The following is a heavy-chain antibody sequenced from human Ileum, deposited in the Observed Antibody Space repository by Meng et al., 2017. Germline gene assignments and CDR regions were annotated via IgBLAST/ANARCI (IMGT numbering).Heavy chain of an antibody. CDR3: ARGVTAGLDY. J-gene: IGHJ4*02. Sequence: VPLVQSGAEVKKPGASVKVSCKASGYTFSSLDINWVRQAPGQGLEWMGWMSPRSDDTGYAQKFQGRVTMTRDTSISTAYMELSSLTSEDTAIYYCARGVTAGLDYWGQGTLVTVSS. D-gene: IGHD5-18*01. CDR1: GYTFSSLD. CDR2: MSPRSDDT. V-gene: IGHV1-8*01.